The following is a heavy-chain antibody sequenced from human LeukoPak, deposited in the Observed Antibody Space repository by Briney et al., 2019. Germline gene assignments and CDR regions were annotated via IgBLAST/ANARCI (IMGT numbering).Heavy chain of an antibody. V-gene: IGHV4-59*01. D-gene: IGHD3-22*01. CDR2: IYYSGST. CDR3: ASSVEDYYDSSGYYRSDY. Sequence: SETLSLTCTVSGGSINSYYWSWIRQPPGKGLEWIGYIYYSGSTNYNPSLKSRVTISVDTSKNQFSLKLSSVTAADTAVYYCASSVEDYYDSSGYYRSDYWGQGTLVTVSS. CDR1: GGSINSYY. J-gene: IGHJ4*02.